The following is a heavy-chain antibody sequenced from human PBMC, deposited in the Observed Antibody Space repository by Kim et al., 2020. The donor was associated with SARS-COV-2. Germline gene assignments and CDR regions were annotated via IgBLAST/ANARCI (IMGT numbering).Heavy chain of an antibody. V-gene: IGHV4-39*07. CDR3: ARVVFLRRVDY. J-gene: IGHJ4*02. D-gene: IGHD4-17*01. Sequence: YYNPSLKSRFTISVDTSKSQFSLKLSSVTAADTAVYYCARVVFLRRVDYWGQGTLVTVSS.